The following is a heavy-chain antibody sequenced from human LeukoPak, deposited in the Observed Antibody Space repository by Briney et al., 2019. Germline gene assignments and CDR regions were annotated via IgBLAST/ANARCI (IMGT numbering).Heavy chain of an antibody. D-gene: IGHD3-10*01. CDR3: ARVGNPTPPITMVRGVPQYGMDV. CDR1: GYTFTSYY. CDR2: INPSGGST. V-gene: IGHV1-46*01. J-gene: IGHJ6*02. Sequence: ASVKVSCKASGYTFTSYYMHWVRQAPGQGLEWMGIINPSGGSTSYAQKCQGRVTMTRDTSTSTVYMELSSLRSEDTAVYYCARVGNPTPPITMVRGVPQYGMDVWGQGTTVTVSS.